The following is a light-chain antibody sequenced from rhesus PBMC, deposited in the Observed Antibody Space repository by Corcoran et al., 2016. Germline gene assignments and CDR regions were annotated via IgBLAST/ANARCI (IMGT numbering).Light chain of an antibody. CDR3: RQHNSYPWT. Sequence: DIQMIQSPSSLSASVGDTVTITCRASQGISNYLAWYQQKPGKAPKLLIFYASNLESGVPSRFSGSGSRTDFTLTISSLQPEDFAIYYCRQHNSYPWTFGQGTKVEIK. J-gene: IGKJ1*01. CDR2: YAS. CDR1: QGISNY. V-gene: IGKV1S14*01.